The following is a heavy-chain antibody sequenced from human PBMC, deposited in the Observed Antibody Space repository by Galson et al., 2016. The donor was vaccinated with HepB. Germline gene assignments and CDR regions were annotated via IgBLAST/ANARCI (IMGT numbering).Heavy chain of an antibody. D-gene: IGHD1-14*01. J-gene: IGHJ4*02. V-gene: IGHV1-18*01. CDR2: LSPNNGNR. CDR1: GYTFTTYG. Sequence: SVKVSCKASGYTFTTYGISWVRQAPGQGLEWMGWLSPNNGNRNSAQKLLGRVTMTTDTSTSTAYMELKSLKSEDTAVYFCARETDTTWAENWGQGTLVTVSS. CDR3: ARETDTTWAEN.